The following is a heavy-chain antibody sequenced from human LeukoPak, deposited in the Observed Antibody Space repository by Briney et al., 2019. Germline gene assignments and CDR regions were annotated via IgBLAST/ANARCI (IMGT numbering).Heavy chain of an antibody. CDR3: ARVKWLGELNFDY. CDR2: IWYDGSNK. Sequence: GGSLRLSCAASGFTFSSYGMHWVRQAPGKGLEWVAVIWYDGSNKYYADSVKGRFTISRDNSKNTLYLQMNSLRAEDTAVYYCARVKWLGELNFDYWGQGTLVTVSS. D-gene: IGHD3-10*01. V-gene: IGHV3-33*01. J-gene: IGHJ4*02. CDR1: GFTFSSYG.